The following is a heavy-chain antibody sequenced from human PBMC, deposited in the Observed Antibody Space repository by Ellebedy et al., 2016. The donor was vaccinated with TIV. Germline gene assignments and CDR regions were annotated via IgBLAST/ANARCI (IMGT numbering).Heavy chain of an antibody. D-gene: IGHD3-3*01. Sequence: PGGSLRLSCAASGFTFSSYDMHWVRQATGKGLEWVSAIGTAGDTYYPGSVKGRFTISRENAKNSLYLQMNSLRAGDTAVYYCARALRGLRPDLDYYYYGMDVWGQGTTVTVSS. J-gene: IGHJ6*02. CDR3: ARALRGLRPDLDYYYYGMDV. CDR1: GFTFSSYD. V-gene: IGHV3-13*01. CDR2: IGTAGDT.